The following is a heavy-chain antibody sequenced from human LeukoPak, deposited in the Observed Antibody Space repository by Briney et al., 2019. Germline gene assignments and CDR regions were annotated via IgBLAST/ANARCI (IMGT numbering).Heavy chain of an antibody. CDR3: ARAANGYSGYALDY. V-gene: IGHV1-8*01. J-gene: IGHJ4*02. D-gene: IGHD5-12*01. CDR1: GYTFTSYD. CDR2: MNRNSGNT. Sequence: GASVKVSCKASGYTFTSYDINWVRQATGQGLEWMGWMNRNSGNTGYAQKFQGRVTMTRNTSISTAYMELSSLRSEDTAVYYCARAANGYSGYALDYWGQGTLVTVSS.